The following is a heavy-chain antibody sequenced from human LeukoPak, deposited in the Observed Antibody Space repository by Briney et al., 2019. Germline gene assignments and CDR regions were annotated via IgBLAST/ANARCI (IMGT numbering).Heavy chain of an antibody. Sequence: GGSLRLSCAASGFTFSSYSMNWVRQAPGKGLEWVPSISSSSSYIYYADSVKGRFTISRDNAKNSLYLQMNSLRAEDTAVYYCARVLVVVAATQAFDIWGQGTMVTVSS. CDR2: ISSSSSYI. V-gene: IGHV3-21*01. D-gene: IGHD2-15*01. CDR3: ARVLVVVAATQAFDI. CDR1: GFTFSSYS. J-gene: IGHJ3*02.